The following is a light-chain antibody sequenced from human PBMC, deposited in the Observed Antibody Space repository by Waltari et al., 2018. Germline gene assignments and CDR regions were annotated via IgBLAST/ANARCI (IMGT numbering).Light chain of an antibody. V-gene: IGKV1-5*03. Sequence: DIQMTQSPSTLSASVGDRVTITCRDSQSISNYLAWYKQKPGKAPKFLIHKASTLDGGVPSRFSGSGSGTECTLTISSLQPDYFATYYCQEYSTYSHTFGQGTKLEIK. CDR2: KAS. CDR1: QSISNY. J-gene: IGKJ2*01. CDR3: QEYSTYSHT.